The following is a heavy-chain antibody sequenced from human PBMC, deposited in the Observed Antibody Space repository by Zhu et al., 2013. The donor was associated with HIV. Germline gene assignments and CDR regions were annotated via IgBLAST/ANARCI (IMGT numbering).Heavy chain of an antibody. Sequence: QVHLVQSGAEVKKPGSSVRVSCRASGYSFSDFYIHWVRQAPGQGLEWMGWINPNSGGTNYAQKFQGRVTMTRDTSIRTAYMELSRLRSDDTAVYYCARDRIEVAPMDVWGQGTTVTVSS. CDR3: ARDRIEVAPMDV. J-gene: IGHJ6*02. V-gene: IGHV1-2*02. CDR1: GYSFSDFY. D-gene: IGHD6-19*01. CDR2: INPNSGGT.